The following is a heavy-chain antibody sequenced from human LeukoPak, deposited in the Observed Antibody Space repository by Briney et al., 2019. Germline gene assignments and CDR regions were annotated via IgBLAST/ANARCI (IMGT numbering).Heavy chain of an antibody. CDR3: AKDTWVVRRYFDWLFPFDY. J-gene: IGHJ4*02. V-gene: IGHV3-53*01. CDR2: IYSGGST. D-gene: IGHD3-9*01. CDR1: GFTVSSNY. Sequence: GGSLRLSCAASGFTVSSNYMSWVRQAPGKGLEWVSVIYSGGSTYYADSVKGRFTISRDNSKNTLYLQMNSLRAEDTAVYYCAKDTWVVRRYFDWLFPFDYWGQGTLVTVSS.